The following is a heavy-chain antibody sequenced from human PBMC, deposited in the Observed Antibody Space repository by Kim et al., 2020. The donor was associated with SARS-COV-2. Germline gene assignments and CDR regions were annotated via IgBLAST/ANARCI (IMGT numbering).Heavy chain of an antibody. V-gene: IGHV4-59*01. D-gene: IGHD5-12*01. CDR2: IYYSGST. CDR3: ARDRRVDGYNPGDYYHYSLDV. J-gene: IGHJ6*02. CDR1: GGSISDYY. Sequence: SETLSLTCTVSGGSISDYYWNWIRQPPGKGLEWLGYIYYSGSTSYNPSLKSRVTISVDTSKNQFSLRLSSVTAADTAVYYCARDRRVDGYNPGDYYHYSLDVWGQGTTVSVSS.